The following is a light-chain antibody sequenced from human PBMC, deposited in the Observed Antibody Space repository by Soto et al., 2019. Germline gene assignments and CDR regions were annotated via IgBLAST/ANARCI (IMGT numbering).Light chain of an antibody. J-gene: IGLJ3*02. CDR1: SSNIGINY. V-gene: IGLV1-47*01. Sequence: QSVLTQPPSASGTPGQRVTISCSGSSSNIGINYVYWYQQLPGTAPKLLIYRNNQRPSGVPDRFSGSKSGTSASLAISGLRSEDEADYYCAAWDDSLSSLVFGGGTQLTVL. CDR2: RNN. CDR3: AAWDDSLSSLV.